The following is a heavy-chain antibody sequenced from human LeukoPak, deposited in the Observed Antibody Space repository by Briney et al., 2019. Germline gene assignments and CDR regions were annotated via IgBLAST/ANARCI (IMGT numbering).Heavy chain of an antibody. V-gene: IGHV4-59*01. D-gene: IGHD3-9*01. J-gene: IGHJ4*02. CDR1: GGSISSSY. Sequence: SETLSLTCTVSGGSISSSYWSWIRQPPGKGLEGIGYIYYSGSINYNPSLKSRVTISVDTSKNQFSLKLSSVTAADTAVYYCARAASDYDILTGYIPAPFDYWGQGTLVIVSS. CDR2: IYYSGSI. CDR3: ARAASDYDILTGYIPAPFDY.